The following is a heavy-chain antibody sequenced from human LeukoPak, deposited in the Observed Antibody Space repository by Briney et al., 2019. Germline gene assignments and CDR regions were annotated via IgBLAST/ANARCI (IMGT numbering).Heavy chain of an antibody. J-gene: IGHJ4*02. V-gene: IGHV3-21*01. D-gene: IGHD3-10*01. CDR2: ISSSSSYI. Sequence: GGSLRLSCAASGFTFSSYSMNWVRQAPGKGLEWVSSISSSSSYIYYADSVKGRFTISRDNAKNSLYLQMNGLRAEDTAVYYCARDGRNYYGSGNYSSHLPFDYWGQGTLVTVSS. CDR1: GFTFSSYS. CDR3: ARDGRNYYGSGNYSSHLPFDY.